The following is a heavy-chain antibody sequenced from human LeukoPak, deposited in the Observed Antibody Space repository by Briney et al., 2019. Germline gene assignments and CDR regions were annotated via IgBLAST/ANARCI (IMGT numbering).Heavy chain of an antibody. Sequence: SETLSLTCAVYGGSFSGYYWSWIRQPPGKGLEWIGEINHSGSTNYNPSLKSRVTISVDTSKNQFSLKLSSVTAADTAVYYCARVNPGLRYFGYWGQGTLVTVSS. D-gene: IGHD3-9*01. CDR2: INHSGST. V-gene: IGHV4-34*01. J-gene: IGHJ4*02. CDR1: GGSFSGYY. CDR3: ARVNPGLRYFGY.